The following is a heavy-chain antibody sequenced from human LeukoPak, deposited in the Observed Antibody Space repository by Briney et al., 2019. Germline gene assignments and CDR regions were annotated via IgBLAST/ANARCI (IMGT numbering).Heavy chain of an antibody. D-gene: IGHD3-3*01. CDR2: IRYDGSNK. Sequence: GGSLRLSCAASGFTFSNYGMHWVRQAPGKGLGWVAFIRYDGSNKYYADSVKGRFTISRDNSKNTLYLQMNSLRAEDSVVYYCAKDRSSIFGAYYLFDYWGQGTLVTVSS. J-gene: IGHJ4*02. CDR1: GFTFSNYG. V-gene: IGHV3-30*02. CDR3: AKDRSSIFGAYYLFDY.